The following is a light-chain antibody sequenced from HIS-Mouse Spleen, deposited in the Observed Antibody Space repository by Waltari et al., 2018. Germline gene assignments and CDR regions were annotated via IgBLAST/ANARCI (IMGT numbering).Light chain of an antibody. CDR2: WNN. CDR1: SSNIGSNY. CDR3: AAWDDSLSGWV. J-gene: IGLJ3*02. Sequence: QSVLTQPPSASGTPGQRVTISCSGSSSNIGSNYVYWYQQLPGTAPKLLIYWNNRRPSGVPDRFPGSKSGTSASLAISGLRSEDEADYYCAAWDDSLSGWVFGGGTKLTVL. V-gene: IGLV1-47*01.